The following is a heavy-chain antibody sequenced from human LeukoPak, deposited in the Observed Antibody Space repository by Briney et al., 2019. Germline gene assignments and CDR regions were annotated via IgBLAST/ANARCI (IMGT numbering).Heavy chain of an antibody. CDR3: ASGGMGSWYLDFDY. D-gene: IGHD6-13*01. CDR2: IYSGGST. V-gene: IGHV3-53*01. CDR1: GFTVSSNY. J-gene: IGHJ4*02. Sequence: GGSLRLSCAASGFTVSSNYMSWVRQAPGKGLEWVSVIYSGGSTYYADSVKGRFTISRDNSKNTLYLQMNSLRAEDTAVYYCASGGMGSWYLDFDYWGQGTLVTVSS.